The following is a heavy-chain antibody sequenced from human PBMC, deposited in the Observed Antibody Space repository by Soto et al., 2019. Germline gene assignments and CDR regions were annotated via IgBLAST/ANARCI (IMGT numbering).Heavy chain of an antibody. CDR1: GGSFSGYY. D-gene: IGHD2-15*01. CDR2: INHRGST. V-gene: IGHV4-34*01. J-gene: IGHJ6*02. Sequence: SETLSLTCAVYGGSFSGYYWSWIRQPPGKGLEWIGEINHRGSTNYNPSLKSRVTISVDTSKNQFSLKLTSVTAADTAVYYCASLVVRRYYSDMDVWGQGTTVTVSS. CDR3: ASLVVRRYYSDMDV.